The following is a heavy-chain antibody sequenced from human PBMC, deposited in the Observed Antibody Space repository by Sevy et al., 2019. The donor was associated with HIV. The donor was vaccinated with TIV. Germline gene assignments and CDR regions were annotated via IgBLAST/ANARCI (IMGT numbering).Heavy chain of an antibody. CDR1: GFTFSDYY. V-gene: IGHV3-11*04. Sequence: GGSLRLSCAASGFTFSDYYMSWIRQAPGKGLEWVPYITKSGTTTSYADSVKGRFTISRDNAKNSLSLHMNSLTADDTAVYYCARDVGWLTGWGQGTLVTVSS. J-gene: IGHJ4*02. D-gene: IGHD3-3*01. CDR3: ARDVGWLTG. CDR2: ITKSGTTT.